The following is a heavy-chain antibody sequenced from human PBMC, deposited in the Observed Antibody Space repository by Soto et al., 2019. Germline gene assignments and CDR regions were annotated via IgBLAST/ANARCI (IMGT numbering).Heavy chain of an antibody. CDR3: ARPGARYCGGDCYSSH. CDR1: GYMFSNYD. V-gene: IGHV1-8*01. J-gene: IGHJ4*02. CDR2: MNPDSDKT. Sequence: ASVNVSCKASGYMFSNYDIIWVRQATGQGLEWMGWMNPDSDKTDYAQKFQGRVTMTGNTSISTAYMELTALTYEDTAIYYCARPGARYCGGDCYSSHWGQGTLVTVSS. D-gene: IGHD2-21*02.